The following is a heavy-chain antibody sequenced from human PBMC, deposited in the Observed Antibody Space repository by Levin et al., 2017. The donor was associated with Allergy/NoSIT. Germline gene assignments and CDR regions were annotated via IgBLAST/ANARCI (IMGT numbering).Heavy chain of an antibody. D-gene: IGHD5-24*01. V-gene: IGHV3-30-3*01. Sequence: PGGSLRLSCAASGFTFSSYAMHWVRQAPGKGLEWVAVISYDGSNKYYADSVKGRFTISRDNSKNTLYLQMNSLRAEDTAVYYCARSGGSWSGYNSYYYGMDVWGQGTTVTVSS. J-gene: IGHJ6*02. CDR2: ISYDGSNK. CDR3: ARSGGSWSGYNSYYYGMDV. CDR1: GFTFSSYA.